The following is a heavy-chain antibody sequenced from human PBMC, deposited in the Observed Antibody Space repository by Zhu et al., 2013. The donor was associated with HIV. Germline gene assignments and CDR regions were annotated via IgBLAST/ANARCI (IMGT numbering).Heavy chain of an antibody. V-gene: IGHV1-69*12. J-gene: IGHJ4*02. CDR1: GGIFSSYY. CDR2: IIPIFGTA. D-gene: IGHD3-16*01. Sequence: QVQLVQSGAEVKKPGSSVKVSCKASGGIFSSYYINWVRQAPGQGLEWMGGIIPIFGTANYAQKFQGRVTITADESTSTAYMELSSLRSEDTAVYYCAREASFGGIAHFDYWGQGTLVTASS. CDR3: AREASFGGIAHFDY.